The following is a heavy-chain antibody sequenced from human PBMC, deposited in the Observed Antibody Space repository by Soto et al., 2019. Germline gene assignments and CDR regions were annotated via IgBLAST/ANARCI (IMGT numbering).Heavy chain of an antibody. Sequence: SETLSLTCTVSGGSISSYYWIWIRQPPGKGLEWIGYIYYSGSTNYNPSLKSRVTISVDTSKNQFSLKLSSVTAADTAVYYCARVVEPATDAFDIWGQGTMVTVSS. J-gene: IGHJ3*02. V-gene: IGHV4-59*01. CDR2: IYYSGST. CDR1: GGSISSYY. CDR3: ARVVEPATDAFDI. D-gene: IGHD2-2*01.